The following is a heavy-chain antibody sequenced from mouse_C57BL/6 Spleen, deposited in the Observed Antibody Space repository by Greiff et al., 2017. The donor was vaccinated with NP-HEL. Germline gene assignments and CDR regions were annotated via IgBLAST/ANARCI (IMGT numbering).Heavy chain of an antibody. D-gene: IGHD3-2*02. CDR2: ILPGSGST. Sequence: VMLVESGAELMKPGASVKLSCKATGYTFTGYWIEWVKQRPGHGLEWIGEILPGSGSTNYNEKFKGKAPFTADTSSNTAYTQLSSLTTEDSAIYYCARWAAQAPFRAMDYWGQGTSVTVSS. V-gene: IGHV1-9*01. J-gene: IGHJ4*01. CDR1: GYTFTGYW. CDR3: ARWAAQAPFRAMDY.